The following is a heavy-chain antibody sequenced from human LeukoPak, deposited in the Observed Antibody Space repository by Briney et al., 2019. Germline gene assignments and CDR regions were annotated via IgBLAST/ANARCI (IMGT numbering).Heavy chain of an antibody. CDR3: AKDGSGSYRGDAFDI. J-gene: IGHJ3*02. V-gene: IGHV3-23*01. CDR2: ISGSGGST. CDR1: EFTFSSYA. D-gene: IGHD3-10*01. Sequence: GGSLRLSCAASEFTFSSYAMSWVRQAPGKGLEWVSAISGSGGSTYYADSVKGRFTISRDNSKNTLYLQMNSLRAEDTAVYYCAKDGSGSYRGDAFDIWGQGTMVTVSS.